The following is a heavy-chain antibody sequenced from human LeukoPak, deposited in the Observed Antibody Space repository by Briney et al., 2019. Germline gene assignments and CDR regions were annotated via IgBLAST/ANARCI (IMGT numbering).Heavy chain of an antibody. J-gene: IGHJ4*02. D-gene: IGHD3-10*01. CDR3: ARGDYGSGSYQYYFDY. Sequence: SETLSLTCTVSGGFISTYYWSWIRQPPGKGLEWIGYIYYSGSTNYNPSLKSRVTISVDTSKNQFSLKLSSVTAADTAVYYRARGDYGSGSYQYYFDYWGQGTLVTVSS. CDR1: GGFISTYY. V-gene: IGHV4-59*01. CDR2: IYYSGST.